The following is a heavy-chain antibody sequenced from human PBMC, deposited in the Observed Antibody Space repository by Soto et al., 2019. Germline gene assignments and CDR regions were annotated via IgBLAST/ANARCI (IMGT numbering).Heavy chain of an antibody. Sequence: QVQLVESGGGVVQPGRSLRLSCAASGFTFSSYGMHWVRQAPGKGLEWVAVISYDGSNKYYADSVKGRFTISRDNSKNTLYLQMNSLRAEDTAVYYCALRRYSSCWANWFDPWGQGTLVTVSS. CDR2: ISYDGSNK. CDR3: ALRRYSSCWANWFDP. D-gene: IGHD6-19*01. CDR1: GFTFSSYG. J-gene: IGHJ5*02. V-gene: IGHV3-30*03.